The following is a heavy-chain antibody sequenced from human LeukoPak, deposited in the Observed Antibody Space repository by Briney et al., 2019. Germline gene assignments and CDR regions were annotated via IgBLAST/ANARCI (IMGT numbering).Heavy chain of an antibody. D-gene: IGHD3-22*01. CDR2: IKQDGSEK. CDR3: ARPRGGYYDSSGYYDY. Sequence: GGSLRLSCAASGFTFSSYAMSWVRQAPGKGLEWVANIKQDGSEKYYVDSVKGRFTISRDNAKNSLYLQMNSLRAEDTAVYYCARPRGGYYDSSGYYDYWGQGTLVTVSS. V-gene: IGHV3-7*01. J-gene: IGHJ4*02. CDR1: GFTFSSYA.